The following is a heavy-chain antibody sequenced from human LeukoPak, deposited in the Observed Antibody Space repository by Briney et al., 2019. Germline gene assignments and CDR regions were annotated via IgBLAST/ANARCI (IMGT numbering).Heavy chain of an antibody. CDR2: INPNSGGT. CDR3: ARDQGTAAGGSNYYYYYMDV. D-gene: IGHD6-13*01. CDR1: GYTFTGYY. V-gene: IGHV1-2*02. Sequence: ASVKVSCKASGYTFTGYYMHWVRQAPGQGLEWMGWINPNSGGTNYAQKFQGRVTMTRDTSISTAYMELSRLRSDDTAVYYCARDQGTAAGGSNYYYYYMDVWGKGTTVTISS. J-gene: IGHJ6*03.